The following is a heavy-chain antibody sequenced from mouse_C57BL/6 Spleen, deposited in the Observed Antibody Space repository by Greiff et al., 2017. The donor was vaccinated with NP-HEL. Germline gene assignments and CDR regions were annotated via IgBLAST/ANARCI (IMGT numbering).Heavy chain of an antibody. CDR3: GRSNYDYEMAMDY. J-gene: IGHJ4*01. CDR1: GYTFTDHI. CDR2: IYPVSGET. Sequence: VQLQQSGAELASPGASVTLSCKASGYTFTDHIMNWVKKRPGQGLEWTGRIYPVSGETNYNQKFMGKATFSVDRSSSTVYMVLNSLTSEDPAVYYCGRSNYDYEMAMDYWGQGTSVTVSS. V-gene: IGHV1-11*01. D-gene: IGHD2-4*01.